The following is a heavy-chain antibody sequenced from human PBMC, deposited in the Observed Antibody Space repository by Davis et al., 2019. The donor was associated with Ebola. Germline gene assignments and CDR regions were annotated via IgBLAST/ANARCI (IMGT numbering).Heavy chain of an antibody. J-gene: IGHJ4*02. CDR1: GYIFSNYD. CDR3: ARVRLMGVTTIDY. V-gene: IGHV1-8*01. D-gene: IGHD2-8*01. CDR2: VNPYSGHT. Sequence: ASVKVSCKASGYIFSNYDINWVRQASGQGLEWMGWVNPYSGHTGYVEKFKGRVTMTGDPSISTAYMELSSLTTDDTAVYYCARVRLMGVTTIDYWGQGSLVIVSS.